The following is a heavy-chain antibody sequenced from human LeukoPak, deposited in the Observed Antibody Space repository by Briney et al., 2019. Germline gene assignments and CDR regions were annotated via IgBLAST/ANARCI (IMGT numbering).Heavy chain of an antibody. Sequence: PGGSLRLSCAASGFTVSSNFMSWVRQAPGKGLEWVSVIYSGGSTYYADSVKGRFTISRDNSKNMLYLQMNSLRAEDTAAYYCAKQYSSSWYGSFGYWGQGTLVTVSS. CDR2: IYSGGST. CDR1: GFTVSSNF. D-gene: IGHD6-13*01. V-gene: IGHV3-53*01. J-gene: IGHJ4*02. CDR3: AKQYSSSWYGSFGY.